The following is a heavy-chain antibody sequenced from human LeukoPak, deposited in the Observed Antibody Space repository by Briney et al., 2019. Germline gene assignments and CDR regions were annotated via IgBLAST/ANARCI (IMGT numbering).Heavy chain of an antibody. CDR3: ARAGRFGDFPDSYYYYYMDV. V-gene: IGHV1-18*01. D-gene: IGHD3-16*01. CDR1: GYTFTSYG. Sequence: ASVTVSCKASGYTFTSYGISWVRPAPGQGLEWMGWISAYNGNTNYAQKLQGRVTMTTDTSTSTAYMELRSLRSDDTAVYYCARAGRFGDFPDSYYYYYMDVWGKGTTVTVSS. J-gene: IGHJ6*03. CDR2: ISAYNGNT.